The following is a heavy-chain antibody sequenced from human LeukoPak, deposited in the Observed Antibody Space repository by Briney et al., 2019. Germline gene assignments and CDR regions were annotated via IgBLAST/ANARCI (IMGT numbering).Heavy chain of an antibody. Sequence: PSETLSLTCTVSGGSISSYYWSWIRQPPGKGLEWIGYIYYCGSTNYNPSLKSRVTISVDTSKNQFSLKLSSVTAADTAVYYCAGGVVWGSYRHFDYWGQGTLVTVSS. CDR2: IYYCGST. J-gene: IGHJ4*02. D-gene: IGHD3-16*02. CDR1: GGSISSYY. V-gene: IGHV4-59*01. CDR3: AGGVVWGSYRHFDY.